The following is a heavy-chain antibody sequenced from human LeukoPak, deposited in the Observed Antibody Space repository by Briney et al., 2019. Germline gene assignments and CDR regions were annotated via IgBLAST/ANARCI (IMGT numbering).Heavy chain of an antibody. J-gene: IGHJ5*01. CDR2: ISYSGST. CDR1: GGSISSSSYQ. Sequence: SETLSLTCTVSGGSISSSSYQWGWIRQPPGKGLERIGTISYSGSTYYNPSLKSRVTISVDTSKNQFSLKLSSVTAADTAVYYCARDIKRGDGYNYDSWGQGTLVTISS. V-gene: IGHV4-39*07. CDR3: ARDIKRGDGYNYDS. D-gene: IGHD5-24*01.